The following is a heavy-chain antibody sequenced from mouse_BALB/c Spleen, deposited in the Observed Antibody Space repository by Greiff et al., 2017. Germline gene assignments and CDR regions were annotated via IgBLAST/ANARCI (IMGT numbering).Heavy chain of an antibody. CDR1: GYAFSSYW. Sequence: QVQLMESGAGLVRPGSSVKLSCKASGYAFSSYWMNWVRQRPGQGLEWIGQICPGDGDTNYTGKFKGKATLTTDKSSSTAYMQISSLTSEDSAVYFCARCGFAYWGQGTLVTVSA. CDR2: ICPGDGDT. V-gene: IGHV1-80*01. CDR3: ARCGFAY. J-gene: IGHJ3*01.